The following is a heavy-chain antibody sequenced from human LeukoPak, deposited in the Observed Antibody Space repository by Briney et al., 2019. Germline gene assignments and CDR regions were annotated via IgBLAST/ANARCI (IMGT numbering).Heavy chain of an antibody. CDR2: ISSSSSYI. CDR1: GFTFSSYS. D-gene: IGHD6-13*01. J-gene: IGHJ5*02. Sequence: PGGSLRLSCAASGFTFSSYSMTWVRQAPGKGLEWVSSISSSSSYIYYADSVKGRFTISRDNAKNSLYLQMNSLRAEDTAVYYCARDLGSSWYRDDYNWFDPWGQGTLVTVSS. V-gene: IGHV3-21*01. CDR3: ARDLGSSWYRDDYNWFDP.